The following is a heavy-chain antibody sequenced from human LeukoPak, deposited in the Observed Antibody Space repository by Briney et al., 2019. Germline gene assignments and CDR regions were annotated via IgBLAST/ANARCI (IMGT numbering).Heavy chain of an antibody. CDR1: GYTFTSYY. Sequence: ASVTVSCTASGYTFTSYYMHWVRQAPGQGLEWMGIINPSGGSTNYAQKFQGRVTMTRDTSTSTVYMELSSLRSEDTAVYHCARGTGGFLDPWGQGTLVTVSS. CDR3: ARGTGGFLDP. CDR2: INPSGGST. V-gene: IGHV1-46*01. J-gene: IGHJ5*02. D-gene: IGHD2/OR15-2a*01.